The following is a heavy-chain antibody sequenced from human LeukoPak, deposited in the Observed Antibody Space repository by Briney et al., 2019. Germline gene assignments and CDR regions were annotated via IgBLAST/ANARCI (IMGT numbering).Heavy chain of an antibody. V-gene: IGHV4-59*01. CDR1: GGSISSYY. J-gene: IGHJ5*02. CDR3: ARIKAAHNWFDP. Sequence: SETLSLTCTVSGGSISSYYWSWIRQPPGKGLEWIGYIYYSGSTNYNPSLKSRVTISVDTSKNQFSLKLSSVTAADTAVYYCARIKAAHNWFDPWGQGTLVTVSS. D-gene: IGHD2-15*01. CDR2: IYYSGST.